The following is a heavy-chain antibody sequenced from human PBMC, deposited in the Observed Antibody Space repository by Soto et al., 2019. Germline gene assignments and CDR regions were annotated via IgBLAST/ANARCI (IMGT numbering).Heavy chain of an antibody. CDR1: GFTFSSYG. J-gene: IGHJ4*02. CDR3: ALYSGYDFGKLATALDY. V-gene: IGHV3-30*03. CDR2: ISYDGSNK. Sequence: SLRLSCAASGFTFSSYGMHWVRQAPGKGLEWVAVISYDGSNKYYADSVKGRFTISRDNSKNTLYLQMNSLRAEDTAVYYCALYSGYDFGKLATALDYWGQGTLVTVSS. D-gene: IGHD5-12*01.